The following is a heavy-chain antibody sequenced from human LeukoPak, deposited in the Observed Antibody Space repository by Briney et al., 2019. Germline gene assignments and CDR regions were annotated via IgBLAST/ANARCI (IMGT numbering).Heavy chain of an antibody. CDR2: TRNKANSYTT. CDR3: ARELEYYDFWSTHYYMDV. D-gene: IGHD3-3*01. J-gene: IGHJ6*03. CDR1: GFTFSDHY. V-gene: IGHV3-72*01. Sequence: GGSLRLSCAASGFTFSDHYMDWVRQAPGKGLEWVGRTRNKANSYTTEYAASVKGRFTISRDDSKNSLYLQMNSLKTEDTAVYYCARELEYYDFWSTHYYMDVWGKGTTVTVSS.